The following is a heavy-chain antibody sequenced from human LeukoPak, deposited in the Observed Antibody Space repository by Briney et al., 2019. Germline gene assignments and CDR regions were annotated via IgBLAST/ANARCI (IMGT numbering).Heavy chain of an antibody. CDR1: GFTFSSYW. D-gene: IGHD3-10*01. CDR3: ARDTTTYYYGSGFDY. CDR2: ISSSSSTI. J-gene: IGHJ4*02. Sequence: GGSLRLSCAASGFTFSSYWMHWVRQAPGKGLEWVSYISSSSSTIYYADSVKGRFTISRDNAKNSLYLQMNSLRAEDTAVYYCARDTTTYYYGSGFDYWGQGTLVTVSS. V-gene: IGHV3-48*04.